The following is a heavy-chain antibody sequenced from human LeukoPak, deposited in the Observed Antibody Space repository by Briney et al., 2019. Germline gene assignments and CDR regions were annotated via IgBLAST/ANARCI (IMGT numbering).Heavy chain of an antibody. Sequence: PSGTLSLTCAVSGGSISSSNWWSWVRQPPGKGLEWVSAISGSGGSTYYADSVKGRFTISRDNSKNTLYLQMNSLRAEDTAVYYCAKTPGYCSGGSCYGAFDIWGQGTMVTVSS. CDR3: AKTPGYCSGGSCYGAFDI. CDR2: ISGSGGST. D-gene: IGHD2-15*01. CDR1: GGSISSSN. V-gene: IGHV3-23*01. J-gene: IGHJ3*02.